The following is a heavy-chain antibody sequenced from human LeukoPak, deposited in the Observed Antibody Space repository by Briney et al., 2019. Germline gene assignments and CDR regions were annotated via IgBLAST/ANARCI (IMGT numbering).Heavy chain of an antibody. D-gene: IGHD3/OR15-3a*01. CDR3: VREWTSGFDY. CDR2: FNSDGSST. Sequence: GGSLRLSCAASGFTFSSYWMHWVRHAPGKGLVWVSRFNSDGSSTSCADSVKGRFTISRDNAKNMLYLQMNSLRAENTALYYCVREWTSGFDYWGQGTLVTVSS. J-gene: IGHJ4*02. CDR1: GFTFSSYW. V-gene: IGHV3-74*01.